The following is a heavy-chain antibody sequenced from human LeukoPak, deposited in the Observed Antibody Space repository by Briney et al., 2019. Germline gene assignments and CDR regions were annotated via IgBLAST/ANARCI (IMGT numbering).Heavy chain of an antibody. CDR3: ARLLDYGGNSVAFDI. CDR2: IYTSGST. CDR1: GGSISSYY. V-gene: IGHV4-4*07. J-gene: IGHJ3*02. D-gene: IGHD4-23*01. Sequence: SETLSLTCTVSGGSISSYYWSWIRQPAGKGLEWIGRIYTSGSTYYNPSLESRVTISVDTSKNQFSLKLSSVTAADAAVYYCARLLDYGGNSVAFDIWGQGTMVTVSS.